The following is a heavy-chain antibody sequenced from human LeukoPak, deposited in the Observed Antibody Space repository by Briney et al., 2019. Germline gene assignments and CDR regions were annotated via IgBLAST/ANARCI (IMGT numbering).Heavy chain of an antibody. D-gene: IGHD3-10*01. J-gene: IGHJ6*02. CDR3: ARDLRITLVRGLGYGMDV. V-gene: IGHV4-4*08. CDR1: GCSINNYY. CDR2: IYSSGRT. Sequence: NPSETLSLTCTVSGCSINNYYWSWIRQPPGKGLEWIWNIYSSGRTNYNPPLKSRVPISVDTSENQFSLKLSSVTAADTAVYYCARDLRITLVRGLGYGMDVWGQGTTLTVSS.